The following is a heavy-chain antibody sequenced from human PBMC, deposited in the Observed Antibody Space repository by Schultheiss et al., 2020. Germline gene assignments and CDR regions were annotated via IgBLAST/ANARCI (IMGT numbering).Heavy chain of an antibody. V-gene: IGHV4-30-2*01. D-gene: IGHD3-16*01. CDR3: ARGLRGYYYYYGMDV. Sequence: SETLSLTCAVSGGSISSGGYSWSWIRQPPGKGLEWIGYIYHSGSTYYNPSLKSRVTISVDTSKNQFSLKLSSVTAADTAVYYCARGLRGYYYYYGMDVWGQGTTVNVSS. J-gene: IGHJ6*02. CDR1: GGSISSGGYS. CDR2: IYHSGST.